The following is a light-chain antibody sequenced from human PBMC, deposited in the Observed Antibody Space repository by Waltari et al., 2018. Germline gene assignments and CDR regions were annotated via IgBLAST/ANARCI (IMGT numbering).Light chain of an antibody. Sequence: EIVLTQSPDTLSLSPGERATLSCRASQSGSGSYLAWYQQKPGQAPRLLIPDASRRATDIPDRFSGSGSGTDFTLTISRLEPEDFAVYYCQQYGTSPTWTFGQGTKVEIK. V-gene: IGKV3-20*01. CDR3: QQYGTSPTWT. J-gene: IGKJ1*01. CDR2: DAS. CDR1: QSGSGSY.